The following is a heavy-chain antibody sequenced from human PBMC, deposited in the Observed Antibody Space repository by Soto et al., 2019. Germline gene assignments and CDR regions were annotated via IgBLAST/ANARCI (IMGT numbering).Heavy chain of an antibody. J-gene: IGHJ4*02. CDR3: SWTLNY. V-gene: IGHV3-7*01. Sequence: PGGSLRLSCAASGFPFSTSWMDWVRQAPGKGLEWVANINQDGSQPSYVDSVKGRFTVSRDNADSSLYLQVDSLTVEDTAIYYCSWTLNYWGQGTLVTVSS. CDR2: INQDGSQP. CDR1: GFPFSTSW.